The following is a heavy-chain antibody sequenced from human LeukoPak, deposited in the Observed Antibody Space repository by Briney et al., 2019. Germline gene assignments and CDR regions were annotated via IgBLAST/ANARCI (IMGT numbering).Heavy chain of an antibody. CDR1: GFAFSSHS. CDR3: VKETSYYHS. J-gene: IGHJ4*02. D-gene: IGHD3-10*01. CDR2: MSNTGHT. V-gene: IGHV3-21*01. Sequence: GGSLRLSCVASGFAFSSHSMNWVRQAPGKGLEWVSSMSNTGHTFYADSVKGRFTISSDNAKNSLYLQMNSLRAEDTAVYYCVKETSYYHSWGQGTLVTVSS.